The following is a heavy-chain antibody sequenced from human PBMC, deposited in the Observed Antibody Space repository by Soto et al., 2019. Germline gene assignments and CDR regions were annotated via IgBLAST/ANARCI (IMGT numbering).Heavy chain of an antibody. CDR2: MNSDGGII. J-gene: IGHJ4*02. CDR3: ATDEVDY. CDR1: GYTFGNHW. V-gene: IGHV3-74*01. Sequence: GGSLRLSCAVAGYTFGNHWMHWVRHAPGKGLEWVSRMNSDGGIINYADSVKGRFTVSRDKARNTLYLQMNSLRVEDTAVYYCATDEVDYLVPGTLVTVSS.